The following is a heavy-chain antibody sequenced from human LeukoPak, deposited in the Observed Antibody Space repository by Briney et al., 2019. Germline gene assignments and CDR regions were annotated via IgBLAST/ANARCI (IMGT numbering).Heavy chain of an antibody. Sequence: PGGSLRLSCAASGFTSSNYWMSWVRQAPGKGLGWIGYIYYSGSTYYNPSLKSRVTISVDTSKNQFSLKLNSVTAADTAVYYCARTLYYDFWSGHSDAFDIWGQGTMVTVSS. D-gene: IGHD3-3*01. CDR1: GFTSSNYW. CDR2: IYYSGST. J-gene: IGHJ3*02. CDR3: ARTLYYDFWSGHSDAFDI. V-gene: IGHV4-59*12.